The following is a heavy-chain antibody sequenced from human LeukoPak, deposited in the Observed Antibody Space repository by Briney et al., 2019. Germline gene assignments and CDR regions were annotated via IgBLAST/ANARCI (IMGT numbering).Heavy chain of an antibody. CDR3: ARDHAVDTAMVLLY. CDR2: INPNGGGT. Sequence: ASVKVSCKASGYTFTGYYMHWVRQAPGQGLEWMGWINPNGGGTNYAQKFQGRVTMTRDTSISTAYMELSRLRSDDTAVYYCARDHAVDTAMVLLYWGQGTLVTVSS. CDR1: GYTFTGYY. V-gene: IGHV1-2*02. D-gene: IGHD5-18*01. J-gene: IGHJ4*02.